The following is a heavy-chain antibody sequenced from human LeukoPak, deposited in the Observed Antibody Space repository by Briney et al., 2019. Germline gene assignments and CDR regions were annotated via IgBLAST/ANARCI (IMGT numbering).Heavy chain of an antibody. CDR2: INPSGGST. V-gene: IGHV1-46*01. J-gene: IGHJ3*02. Sequence: ASVKVSCKASGYTFTGYYMHWVRLAPGQGLEWMGWINPSGGSTNYAQNFQARVTMTRDTSTSTVYMELSSLRSEDTAVYYCARVRDGYNDAYDIWGQGTMVTVPS. D-gene: IGHD5-24*01. CDR3: ARVRDGYNDAYDI. CDR1: GYTFTGYY.